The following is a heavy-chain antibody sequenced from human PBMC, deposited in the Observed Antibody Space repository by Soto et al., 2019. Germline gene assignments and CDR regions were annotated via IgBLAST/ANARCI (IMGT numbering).Heavy chain of an antibody. CDR2: INPNSGGT. J-gene: IGHJ5*02. Sequence: ASVKVSCKASGYTFTGYYMHWVRQAPGQGLEWMGWINPNSGGTNYAQKFQGRVTMTRDTSISTAYMELGRLRSDDTAVYYCARDPRGYCSGGSCYSGFDPWGQGTLVTVSS. V-gene: IGHV1-2*02. CDR1: GYTFTGYY. D-gene: IGHD2-15*01. CDR3: ARDPRGYCSGGSCYSGFDP.